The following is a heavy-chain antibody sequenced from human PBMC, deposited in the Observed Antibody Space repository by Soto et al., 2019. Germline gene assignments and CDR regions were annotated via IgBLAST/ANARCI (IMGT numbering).Heavy chain of an antibody. J-gene: IGHJ4*02. V-gene: IGHV4-31*03. Sequence: SETLSLTCTVSGGSISSGGYYWSWIRQHPGKGLEWIGYIYYSGSTYYNPSLKSRVTISVDTSKNQFSLKLSSVTAADTAVYYCARSQNSGSYYFDYWGQGTLVTVSS. CDR1: GGSISSGGYY. CDR3: ARSQNSGSYYFDY. D-gene: IGHD1-26*01. CDR2: IYYSGST.